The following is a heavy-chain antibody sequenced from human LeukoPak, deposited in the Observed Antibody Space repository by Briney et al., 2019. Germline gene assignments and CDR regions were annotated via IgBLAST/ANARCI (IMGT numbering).Heavy chain of an antibody. Sequence: SETLSLTCAVYGGSFSGYYWSWVRQPPGEGLEWIGEINHSGGTNCNPSLKSRVTISVDTSKNQFSLKLSSVTAADTAVYYCARGGKYCSSTTCYVACWGQGALVTVSS. D-gene: IGHD2-2*01. V-gene: IGHV4-34*01. J-gene: IGHJ4*02. CDR1: GGSFSGYY. CDR2: INHSGGT. CDR3: ARGGKYCSSTTCYVAC.